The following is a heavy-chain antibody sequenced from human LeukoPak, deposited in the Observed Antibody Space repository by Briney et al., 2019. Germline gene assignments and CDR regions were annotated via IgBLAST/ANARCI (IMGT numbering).Heavy chain of an antibody. CDR2: INHSGST. CDR3: ARGTYAGTGFFHY. D-gene: IGHD1-1*01. V-gene: IGHV4-34*01. CDR1: GGSFSGYY. Sequence: SETLSLTCAVYGGSFSGYYWSWLRQPPRKGLEWIGEINHSGSTNYNPSLKSRVTISVDTSKNQYSLKLSSVTAADTAVYYCARGTYAGTGFFHYWGQGTLVIVSS. J-gene: IGHJ4*02.